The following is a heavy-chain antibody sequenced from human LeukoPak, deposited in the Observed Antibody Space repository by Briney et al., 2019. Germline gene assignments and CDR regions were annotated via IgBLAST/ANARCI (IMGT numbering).Heavy chain of an antibody. D-gene: IGHD3-22*01. Sequence: ASVKVSCKASGYTFTGYYMHWVRQAPGQGLEWMGWINPNSGGTNYAQKFRGRVTMTRDTSISTAYMELSRLRSDDTAVYYCARHDSSGYDAFDIWGQGTMVTASS. V-gene: IGHV1-2*02. CDR3: ARHDSSGYDAFDI. CDR2: INPNSGGT. J-gene: IGHJ3*02. CDR1: GYTFTGYY.